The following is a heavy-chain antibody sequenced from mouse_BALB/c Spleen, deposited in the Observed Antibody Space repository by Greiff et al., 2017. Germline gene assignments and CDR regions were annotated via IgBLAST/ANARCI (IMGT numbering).Heavy chain of an antibody. D-gene: IGHD2-3*01. CDR2: ISYSGST. V-gene: IGHV3-2*02. Sequence: EVQRVESGPGLVKPSQSLSLTCTVTGYSITSDYAWNWIRQFPGNKLEWMGYISYSGSTSYNPSLKSRISITRDTSKNQFFLQLNSVTTEDTATYYCARRGGYYYFDYWGQGTTLTVSS. CDR3: ARRGGYYYFDY. CDR1: GYSITSDYA. J-gene: IGHJ2*01.